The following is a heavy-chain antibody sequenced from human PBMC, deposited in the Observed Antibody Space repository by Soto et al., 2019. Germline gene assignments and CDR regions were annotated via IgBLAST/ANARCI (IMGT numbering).Heavy chain of an antibody. V-gene: IGHV1-24*01. J-gene: IGHJ5*02. D-gene: IGHD3-9*01. CDR1: GHTLTEFS. CDR3: ARDWAAYYDILTGSFDP. CDR2: FDPEDGET. Sequence: ASVKVSCKVSGHTLTEFSMHWVRQAPGKGLEWMGGFDPEDGETIYAQRFQGRVTMTEDTSTDSAYMELSSLRSEDTAVYYCARDWAAYYDILTGSFDPWGQGTLVTVSS.